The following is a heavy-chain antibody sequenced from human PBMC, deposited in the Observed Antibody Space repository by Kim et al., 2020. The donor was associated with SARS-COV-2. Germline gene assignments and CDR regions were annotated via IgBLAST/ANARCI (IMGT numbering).Heavy chain of an antibody. CDR3: ATEGYGDYGDYYYCMDV. D-gene: IGHD4-17*01. J-gene: IGHJ6*02. CDR2: FDPEDGET. V-gene: IGHV1-24*01. CDR1: GYTLTELS. Sequence: ASVKVSCKVSGYTLTELSMHWVRQAPGKGLEWMGGFDPEDGETIYAQKFQGRVTMTEDTSTDTAYKELSSLRSEDTAVYYCATEGYGDYGDYYYCMDVWGQGTPVTVSS.